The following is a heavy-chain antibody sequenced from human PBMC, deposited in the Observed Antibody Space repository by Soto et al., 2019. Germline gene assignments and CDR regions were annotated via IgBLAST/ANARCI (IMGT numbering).Heavy chain of an antibody. V-gene: IGHV4-59*08. CDR3: ARLPGYSSGVFDY. Sequence: QVQLQEWGPGLVKPSETLSLTCTIFGASISNYYWSWIRQPPGKGLEWIGYIYYSGSTNYNPSLKSRVTISVDTSKKQFSLKLSSVTAADTAVYYCARLPGYSSGVFDYWGHGSLVTVSS. CDR2: IYYSGST. D-gene: IGHD6-19*01. CDR1: GASISNYY. J-gene: IGHJ4*01.